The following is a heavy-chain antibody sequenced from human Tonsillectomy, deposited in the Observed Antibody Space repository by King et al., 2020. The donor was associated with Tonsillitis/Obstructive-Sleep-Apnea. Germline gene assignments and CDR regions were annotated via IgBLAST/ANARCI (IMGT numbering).Heavy chain of an antibody. V-gene: IGHV3-30*01. D-gene: IGHD3-3*01. J-gene: IGHJ5*02. CDR2: ISYDGSNK. CDR3: ARAGYYQYNWFDP. Sequence: VQLVESGGGVVQPGRSLRLSCAASGFTFSSYAMHWVRQAPGKGLEWVAVISYDGSNKYYADSVKGRFTISRDNSKNTLYLQMNSLRAEDTAVYYCARAGYYQYNWFDPWGQGTLVTVSS. CDR1: GFTFSSYA.